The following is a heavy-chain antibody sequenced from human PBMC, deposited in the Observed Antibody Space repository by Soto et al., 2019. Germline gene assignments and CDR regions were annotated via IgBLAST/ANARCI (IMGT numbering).Heavy chain of an antibody. Sequence: QVQLVQSGAEVKKPGASVKVSCKASGYTFTSYGISWVRQAPGQGLEWMGWISAYNGNTNYAQKLQGRVTMTTATTTGTGDMERRSRRSDDTAVYYCARASWDSSSGGDYWGQGTLVTVSS. CDR3: ARASWDSSSGGDY. D-gene: IGHD6-6*01. V-gene: IGHV1-18*01. J-gene: IGHJ4*02. CDR2: ISAYNGNT. CDR1: GYTFTSYG.